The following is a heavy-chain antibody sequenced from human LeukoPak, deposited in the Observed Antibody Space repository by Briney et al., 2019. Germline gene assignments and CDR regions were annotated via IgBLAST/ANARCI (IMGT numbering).Heavy chain of an antibody. CDR3: AGAGSGYFDY. Sequence: SETLSLTCTVSGGSISSGGYYWSWIRQHPGKGLEWIGYIYYGGSTYYNPSLKSRVTISVDTSKNQFSLKLSSVTAADTAVYYCAGAGSGYFDYWGQGTLVTVSS. V-gene: IGHV4-31*03. J-gene: IGHJ4*02. D-gene: IGHD3-10*01. CDR1: GGSISSGGYY. CDR2: IYYGGST.